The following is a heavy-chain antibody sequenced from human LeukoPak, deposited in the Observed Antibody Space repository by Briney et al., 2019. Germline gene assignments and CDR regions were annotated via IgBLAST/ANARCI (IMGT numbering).Heavy chain of an antibody. Sequence: KTGGSLRLSCSDSKITFLSNAMHWVRQAPGKGLEWVSSISISGTFIYYADSVKGRFIISKDSAKNSLYLQMNSLRAEDTAVYYCARDRGRSGYCSGGSCNWDLDSWGQGTPVTVSP. V-gene: IGHV3-21*01. CDR1: KITFLSNA. CDR3: ARDRGRSGYCSGGSCNWDLDS. CDR2: ISISGTFI. J-gene: IGHJ4*02. D-gene: IGHD2-15*01.